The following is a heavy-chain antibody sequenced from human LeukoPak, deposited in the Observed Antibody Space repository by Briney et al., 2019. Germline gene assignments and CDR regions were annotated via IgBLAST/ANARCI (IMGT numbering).Heavy chain of an antibody. Sequence: ASVKVSCKASGGTLSSYAISWVRQAPGQGLEWMGGIIPIFGTANYAQKFQGRVTITADESTSTAYMELSSLRSEDTAVYYCARAGIAAAGMPHYYYYGMDVWGQGTTVTVSS. CDR2: IIPIFGTA. V-gene: IGHV1-69*13. J-gene: IGHJ6*02. D-gene: IGHD6-13*01. CDR3: ARAGIAAAGMPHYYYYGMDV. CDR1: GGTLSSYA.